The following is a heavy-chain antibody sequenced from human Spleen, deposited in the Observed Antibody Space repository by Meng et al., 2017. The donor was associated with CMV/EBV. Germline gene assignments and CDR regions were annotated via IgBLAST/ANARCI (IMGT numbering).Heavy chain of an antibody. Sequence: GGSLRLSCGASGLSLSTYWMNWVRQAPGKGLVWVSRINRDGRTTTYADSVKGRFTISRDDAKNTLYLQMNSLRAEDTAVYYCARLIPAAMYYYYGMDVWGQGTTVTVSS. CDR1: GLSLSTYW. V-gene: IGHV3-74*01. J-gene: IGHJ6*02. CDR2: INRDGRTT. D-gene: IGHD2-2*01. CDR3: ARLIPAAMYYYYGMDV.